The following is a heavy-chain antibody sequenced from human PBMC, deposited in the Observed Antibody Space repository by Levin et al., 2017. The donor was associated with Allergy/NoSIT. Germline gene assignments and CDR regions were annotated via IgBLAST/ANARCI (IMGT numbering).Heavy chain of an antibody. CDR1: GGSISSGGYS. CDR2: IYLIGST. CDR3: ARVAGYSYGYYFDY. Sequence: SETLSLTCAVSGGSISSGGYSWSWIRQPPGKGLEWIGNIYLIGSTKDNPSLKSRVTMSVDRSKNQFSLKLSYVTAADTAVYYCARVAGYSYGYYFDYWGPGTLVTVSS. J-gene: IGHJ4*02. D-gene: IGHD5-18*01. V-gene: IGHV4-30-2*01.